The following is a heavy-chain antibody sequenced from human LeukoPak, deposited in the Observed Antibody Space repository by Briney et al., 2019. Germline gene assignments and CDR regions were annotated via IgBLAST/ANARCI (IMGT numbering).Heavy chain of an antibody. D-gene: IGHD6-19*01. V-gene: IGHV3-23*01. Sequence: GGSLRLSCAASGFTFSSYAMSWVRQAPGKGLEWVSTISGSGGSTYYADSVKGWFTISRDNSKNTLYLQMNSLRAEDTAVYYCAKEPASSGWFDPWGQGTLVAVSS. CDR3: AKEPASSGWFDP. J-gene: IGHJ5*02. CDR1: GFTFSSYA. CDR2: ISGSGGST.